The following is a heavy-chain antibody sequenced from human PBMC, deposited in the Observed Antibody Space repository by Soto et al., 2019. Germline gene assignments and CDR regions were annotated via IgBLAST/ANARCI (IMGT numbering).Heavy chain of an antibody. CDR2: INPDNGNT. Sequence: GASVKVSCKASGYTFTSYEINWVRRAAGQGLEWMGRINPDNGNTSYAQKFQDRVTMTRDTSISTAYMELSSLRSDDTAVYYCAGDPRESGEWFLFDFWGQGALVTVSS. CDR3: AGDPRESGEWFLFDF. D-gene: IGHD3-3*01. J-gene: IGHJ5*01. CDR1: GYTFTSYE. V-gene: IGHV1-8*01.